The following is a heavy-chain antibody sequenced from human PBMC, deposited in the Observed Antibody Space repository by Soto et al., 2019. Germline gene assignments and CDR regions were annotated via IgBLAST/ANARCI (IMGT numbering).Heavy chain of an antibody. J-gene: IGHJ5*02. CDR1: GYTFTGYY. CDR2: INPNSGST. Sequence: QVQLVQSGAEVKKPGASVKVSCKASGYTFTGYYIHWVRQAPGQGLEWMGWINPNSGSTTYAQKLQGRVTMTRDTSISTAYMELSRLRYDDTAVFYCATVDGVVGIWFDPWGQGTQVSVSS. V-gene: IGHV1-2*02. CDR3: ATVDGVVGIWFDP. D-gene: IGHD3-3*01.